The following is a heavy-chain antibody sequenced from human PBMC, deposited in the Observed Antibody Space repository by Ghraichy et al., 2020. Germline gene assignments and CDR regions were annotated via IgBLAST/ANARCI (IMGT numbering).Heavy chain of an antibody. D-gene: IGHD6-6*01. CDR2: IYYSGST. Sequence: ESLNISCTVSGGSISSSSFYWGWIRQPPGKGLEWIGSIYYSGSTYYNPSLKSRVTISVDTSKNQFSLKLSSVTAADTAVYYCTRDSSSSLYIDYWGQGTLVTVSS. CDR3: TRDSSSSLYIDY. V-gene: IGHV4-39*01. J-gene: IGHJ4*02. CDR1: GGSISSSSFY.